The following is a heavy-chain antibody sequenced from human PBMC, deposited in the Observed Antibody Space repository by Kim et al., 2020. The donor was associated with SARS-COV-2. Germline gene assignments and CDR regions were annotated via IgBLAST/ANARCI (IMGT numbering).Heavy chain of an antibody. D-gene: IGHD3-9*01. CDR2: INTNTGNP. J-gene: IGHJ4*02. CDR1: GYTLTSYA. Sequence: ASVKVSCKASGYTLTSYAMNWVRQAPGQGLEWMGWINTNTGNPTYAQGFTGRFVFSLDTSVSTAYLQISSLKAEDTAVYYCARGQYDILTGYPGGFDYWGQGTLVTVSS. V-gene: IGHV7-4-1*02. CDR3: ARGQYDILTGYPGGFDY.